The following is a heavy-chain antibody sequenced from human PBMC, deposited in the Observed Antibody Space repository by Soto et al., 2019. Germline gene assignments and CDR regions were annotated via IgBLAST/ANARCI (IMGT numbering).Heavy chain of an antibody. CDR1: GGTFSSYA. J-gene: IGHJ6*02. V-gene: IGHV1-69*01. D-gene: IGHD6-19*01. CDR3: ARDIAVAGYYYYYGMDV. CDR2: IIPIFGTA. Sequence: QVQLVQSGAEVKKPGSSVKVSCKASGGTFSSYAISWVRQAPGQGLEWMGGIIPIFGTANYAQKFQGRVTITAEEATSTAYMELSSLRSEDTAVYYCARDIAVAGYYYYYGMDVWGQGTTVTVSS.